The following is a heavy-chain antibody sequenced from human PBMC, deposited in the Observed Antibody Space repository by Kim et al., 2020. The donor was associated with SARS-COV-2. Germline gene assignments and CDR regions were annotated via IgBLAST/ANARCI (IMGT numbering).Heavy chain of an antibody. Sequence: GGSLRLSCAASGFTFSSYSMNWVRQAPGKGLEWVSSISSSSSYIYYADSVKGRFTISRDNAKNSLYLQMNSLRAEDTAVYYCARDLESPYYYYGMDVWGQGTTVTVSS. CDR3: ARDLESPYYYYGMDV. CDR1: GFTFSSYS. V-gene: IGHV3-21*01. CDR2: ISSSSSYI. D-gene: IGHD3-3*01. J-gene: IGHJ6*02.